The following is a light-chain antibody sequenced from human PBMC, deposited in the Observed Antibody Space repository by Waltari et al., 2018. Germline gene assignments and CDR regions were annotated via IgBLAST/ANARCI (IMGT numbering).Light chain of an antibody. V-gene: IGKV1-39*01. CDR2: SAS. J-gene: IGKJ3*01. CDR1: QSIERY. Sequence: EIQMTQSPSSLSVSVGDRVTITCRTSQSIERYLNWYQQKEGRAPNLLIYSASNLQSGVPSRFSGSGSGTDFTLTISSLQHEDFATYYCQQSYSAPFTFGPGTKVDI. CDR3: QQSYSAPFT.